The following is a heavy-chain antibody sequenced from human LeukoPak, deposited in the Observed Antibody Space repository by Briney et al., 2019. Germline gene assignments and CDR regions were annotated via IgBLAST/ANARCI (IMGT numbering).Heavy chain of an antibody. D-gene: IGHD5-24*01. CDR3: AREGRDGYLS. J-gene: IGHJ5*02. Sequence: GGSLRLSCAASGFTINSYWMSWVRQTPGKGLEWVANIEKDGSDKYYVDSVKGRFTISRDNAKNSLFLQMSSLRAEDTAVYYCAREGRDGYLSWGQGTLVTVSS. CDR1: GFTINSYW. V-gene: IGHV3-7*04. CDR2: IEKDGSDK.